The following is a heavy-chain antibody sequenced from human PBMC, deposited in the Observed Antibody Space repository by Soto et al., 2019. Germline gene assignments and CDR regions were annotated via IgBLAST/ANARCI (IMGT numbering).Heavy chain of an antibody. CDR2: IRSKAYGGTT. D-gene: IGHD3-9*01. CDR3: TRELSILTGYYSDYYYGMDV. V-gene: IGHV3-49*04. J-gene: IGHJ6*02. Sequence: GGSLRLSCTASGFTFGDYAMSWVRQAPGKGLEWVGFIRSKAYGGTTEYAASVKGRFTISRDDSKSIAYLQMNSLKTEDTAVYYCTRELSILTGYYSDYYYGMDVWGQGTTVTVSS. CDR1: GFTFGDYA.